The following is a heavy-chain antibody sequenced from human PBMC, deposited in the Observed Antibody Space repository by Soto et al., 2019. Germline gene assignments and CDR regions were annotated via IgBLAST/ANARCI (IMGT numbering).Heavy chain of an antibody. CDR3: ARQRIAVAGMGYYYMDA. D-gene: IGHD6-19*01. V-gene: IGHV4-34*01. CDR1: GGSFSGYY. Sequence: PSETLSLTCAVYGGSFSGYYWSWIRQPPGKGLEWIGEINHSGSTNYNPSLKSRVTISVDTSKNQFSLKLSSVTAADTAVYYCARQRIAVAGMGYYYMDAWGKGTTVTVSS. CDR2: INHSGST. J-gene: IGHJ6*03.